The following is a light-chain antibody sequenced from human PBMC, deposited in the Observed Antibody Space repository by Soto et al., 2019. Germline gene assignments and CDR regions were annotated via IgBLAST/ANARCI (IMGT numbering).Light chain of an antibody. CDR3: QQYQNLWT. Sequence: EIVLTQSPATLSVSPGERATLSSRASQSVSSNLAWYQQKPGQAPRLLIYGASSRATGIPDRFSGSGSGTEFTLTISSLQSEDFALYYCQQYQNLWTLGQGTKVDIK. CDR1: QSVSSN. J-gene: IGKJ1*01. V-gene: IGKV3D-15*01. CDR2: GAS.